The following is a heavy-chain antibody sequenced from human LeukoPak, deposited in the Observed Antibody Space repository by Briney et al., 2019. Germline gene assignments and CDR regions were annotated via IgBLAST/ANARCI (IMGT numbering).Heavy chain of an antibody. J-gene: IGHJ4*02. CDR3: ARDGGYCSSTSCYFDY. CDR2: INPSGGST. D-gene: IGHD2-2*01. V-gene: IGHV1-46*01. Sequence: ASVKVSCKASGYTFTSYYMHCVRQAPGQGLEWMGIINPSGGSTSYAQKFQGRVTMTRDTSTSTVYMELSSLRSEDTAVYYCARDGGYCSSTSCYFDYWGQGTLVTVSS. CDR1: GYTFTSYY.